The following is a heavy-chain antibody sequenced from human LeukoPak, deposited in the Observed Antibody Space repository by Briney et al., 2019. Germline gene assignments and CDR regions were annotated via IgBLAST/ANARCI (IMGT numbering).Heavy chain of an antibody. D-gene: IGHD3-10*01. J-gene: IGHJ4*02. CDR1: GGSITSSSYY. Sequence: PSETLSLTCTVSGGSITSSSYYWDWIRQPPGKGLEWIGTIYYSGSTYYNPSLKSRVTISVDTSENQFSLKLSSVTAADTAVYYCARHEMPDYSGPGDYWGQGTLVTVSS. CDR2: IYYSGST. V-gene: IGHV4-39*01. CDR3: ARHEMPDYSGPGDY.